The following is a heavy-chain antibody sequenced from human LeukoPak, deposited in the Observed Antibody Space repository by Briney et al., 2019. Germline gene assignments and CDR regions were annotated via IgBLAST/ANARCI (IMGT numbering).Heavy chain of an antibody. CDR3: ATKRGYSYGSPH. J-gene: IGHJ4*02. V-gene: IGHV1-69*13. CDR1: GGTFSSYA. D-gene: IGHD5-18*01. CDR2: IIPILGTA. Sequence: ASVKVSCKASGGTFSSYAINWVRQAPGQGLEWMGGIIPILGTANYAQKFQGRVTITADESTSTAYMELSSLRSEDTAVYYCATKRGYSYGSPHWGQGTLVTASS.